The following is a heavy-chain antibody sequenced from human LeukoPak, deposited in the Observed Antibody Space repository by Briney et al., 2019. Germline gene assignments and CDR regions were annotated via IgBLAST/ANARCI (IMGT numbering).Heavy chain of an antibody. CDR2: ISWNSGSI. V-gene: IGHV3-9*03. J-gene: IGHJ3*02. Sequence: PGGSLRLSCGASVFTFDDYAMHWVRQAPGKGLEWVSGISWNSGSIGYADSVQGRFPFSRDNAKNSLYLQMNSLRAEDMALYYCAKDLVVGISGGAFDIWGQGTMVTVSS. D-gene: IGHD3-22*01. CDR1: VFTFDDYA. CDR3: AKDLVVGISGGAFDI.